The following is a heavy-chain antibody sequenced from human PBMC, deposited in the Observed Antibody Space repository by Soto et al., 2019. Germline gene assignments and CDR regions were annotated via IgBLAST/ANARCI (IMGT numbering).Heavy chain of an antibody. CDR3: AKSISTAHRYAY. CDR1: GFTFSNFA. Sequence: GGSLRLSCAASGFTFSNFAMSWVRQTPGKGLESVSYISGSGDTAYYADSVKGRFTISRDNSKNTLFLQMNSLRADDTAIYYCAKSISTAHRYAYWGQGTLVTVSS. D-gene: IGHD5-18*01. J-gene: IGHJ4*02. V-gene: IGHV3-23*01. CDR2: ISGSGDTA.